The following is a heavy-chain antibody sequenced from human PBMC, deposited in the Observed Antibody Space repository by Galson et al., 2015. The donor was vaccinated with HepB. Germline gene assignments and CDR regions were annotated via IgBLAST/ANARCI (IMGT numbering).Heavy chain of an antibody. V-gene: IGHV4-39*01. CDR2: IYYSGST. CDR3: ARHAYKSSWQGEGYY. CDR1: GGSINSSSYY. Sequence: ETLSLTCSVSGGSINSSSYYWAWIRQPPGKGLEWIGNIYYSGSTYYNPSLKSRVIIYVDTSKNQFSLRLSSVTASDTAVYYCARHAYKSSWQGEGYYWGQGALVTVSS. J-gene: IGHJ4*02. D-gene: IGHD6-13*01.